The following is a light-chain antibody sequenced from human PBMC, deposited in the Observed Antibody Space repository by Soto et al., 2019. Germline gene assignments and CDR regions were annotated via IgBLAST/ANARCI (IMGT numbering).Light chain of an antibody. V-gene: IGKV3-20*01. CDR3: QHYGTSPWT. Sequence: EIVLAQSPGTLSLSPGERATLSCRASQTVSSIYLAWYQQKPGQAPRLLIYGAPSRATDIPDRFSGSGSGTDFTLTISRLEPEDFAVYYCQHYGTSPWTFGQGTKVDIK. J-gene: IGKJ1*01. CDR2: GAP. CDR1: QTVSSIY.